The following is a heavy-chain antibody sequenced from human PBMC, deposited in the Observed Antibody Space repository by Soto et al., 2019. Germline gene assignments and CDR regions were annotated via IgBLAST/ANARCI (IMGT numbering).Heavy chain of an antibody. CDR3: ARGNSGYRYAQGAYFQFYDMDV. D-gene: IGHD5-18*01. CDR1: GLTLSTFD. V-gene: IGHV3-48*03. J-gene: IGHJ6*02. Sequence: GVSLRLSCLDSGLTLSTFDGNWVRQAPGKGLEWISHISSGGGSTTYYADSVEGRFTISRDNAKNSLYLQMNSLRAEDTAVYYCARGNSGYRYAQGAYFQFYDMDVWGHATTVNDPS. CDR2: ISSGGGSTT.